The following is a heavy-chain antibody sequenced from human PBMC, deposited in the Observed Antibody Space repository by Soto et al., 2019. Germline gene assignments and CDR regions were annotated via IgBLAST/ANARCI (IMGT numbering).Heavy chain of an antibody. CDR1: GASMSDYY. Sequence: PSETLSLTCTVSGASMSDYYGSWIRQSPGKGLEHIGYLHYSGSANYNPSLKSRVTISMDTSKNQFSLKLTSVIAADTAVYYCARVGNSSSWYGYYYGMDVRGQGTTVAVSS. D-gene: IGHD6-13*01. V-gene: IGHV4-59*01. CDR2: LHYSGSA. J-gene: IGHJ6*02. CDR3: ARVGNSSSWYGYYYGMDV.